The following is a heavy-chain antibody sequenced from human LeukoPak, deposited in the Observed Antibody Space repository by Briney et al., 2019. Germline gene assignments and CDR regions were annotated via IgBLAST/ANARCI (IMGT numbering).Heavy chain of an antibody. CDR3: ARDLRYNYDSSCYDY. D-gene: IGHD3-22*01. J-gene: IGHJ4*02. V-gene: IGHV1-18*01. Sequence: GASVKVSCKASVYTFTSYGISWVRQAPGQGLEWMGWISAYNGNTNYAQKLQGRVTMTTDTSTSKAYMELRRLRSGDTAVYYCARDLRYNYDSSCYDYWGKGTLVTVSS. CDR2: ISAYNGNT. CDR1: VYTFTSYG.